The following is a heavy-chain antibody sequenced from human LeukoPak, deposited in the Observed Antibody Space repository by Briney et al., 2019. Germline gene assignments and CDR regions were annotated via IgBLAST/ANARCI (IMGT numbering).Heavy chain of an antibody. CDR1: GGSFSGYY. D-gene: IGHD6-13*01. V-gene: IGHV4-34*01. J-gene: IGHJ4*02. CDR3: ARHYVLGYSSSWFPNYFDY. CDR2: INHSGST. Sequence: SETLSLTCAVYGGSFSGYYWSWIRQPPGKGLEWIGEINHSGSTNYNPSLKSRVTISVDTSKNQFSLKLSSVTAADTAVYYCARHYVLGYSSSWFPNYFDYWGQGTLVTVSS.